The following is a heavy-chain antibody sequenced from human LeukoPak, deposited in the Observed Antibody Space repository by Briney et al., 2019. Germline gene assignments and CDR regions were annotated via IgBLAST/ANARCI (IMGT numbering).Heavy chain of an antibody. J-gene: IGHJ3*02. CDR2: ICHSGST. V-gene: IGHV4-38-2*01. Sequence: SETLSLTCAVSGYSISSGYYWGWIRQPPGKGLERIGIICHSGSTYYNPSLKSRVTIAVDTSKNQFSLKLSSVTAADTAVYYCAWAAFVDYHAFDIWGQGTMVTVSS. D-gene: IGHD3/OR15-3a*01. CDR1: GYSISSGYY. CDR3: AWAAFVDYHAFDI.